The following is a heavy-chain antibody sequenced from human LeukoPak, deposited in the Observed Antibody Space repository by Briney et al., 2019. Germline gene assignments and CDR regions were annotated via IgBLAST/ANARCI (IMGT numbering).Heavy chain of an antibody. J-gene: IGHJ6*03. Sequence: TLSLTCTVSGASISSYYWSWIRQPPGKALEWLARIDWDDDKYYSTSLKTRLTISKDTSKNQVVLTMTNMDPVDTATYYCARYKRYYYYYYMDVWGKGTTVTVSS. V-gene: IGHV2-70*11. CDR3: ARYKRYYYYYYMDV. D-gene: IGHD1-1*01. CDR1: GASISSYYW. CDR2: IDWDDDK.